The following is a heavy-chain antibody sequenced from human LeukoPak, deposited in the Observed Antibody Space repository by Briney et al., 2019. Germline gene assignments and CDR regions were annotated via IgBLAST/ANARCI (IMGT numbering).Heavy chain of an antibody. CDR3: TTAPAGYCSSTSCYNYYYMDV. CDR2: IKSKTDGGTT. Sequence: GGSLRLSCAASGFTFSNAWMSWVRQAPGKGLEWVGRIKSKTDGGTTDYAAPVKGRFTISRDDSKNTLYLQMNSLKTEGTAVYYCTTAPAGYCSSTSCYNYYYMDVWGKGTTVTVSS. CDR1: GFTFSNAW. J-gene: IGHJ6*03. D-gene: IGHD2-2*02. V-gene: IGHV3-15*01.